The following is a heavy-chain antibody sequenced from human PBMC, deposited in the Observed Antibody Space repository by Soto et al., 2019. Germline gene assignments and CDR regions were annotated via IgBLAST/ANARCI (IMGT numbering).Heavy chain of an antibody. V-gene: IGHV5-10-1*01. Sequence: PGESLKISCSISGYNFTAYWITWVRQMPGRGLEWMGRIAPTDSYTKYSPSFQGHVTISVDRSTTTAYLQWSSLKASDTAMYYCARHRSKLMRFDYWGQGTQVTVSS. CDR2: IAPTDSYT. J-gene: IGHJ4*02. CDR1: GYNFTAYW. CDR3: ARHRSKLMRFDY.